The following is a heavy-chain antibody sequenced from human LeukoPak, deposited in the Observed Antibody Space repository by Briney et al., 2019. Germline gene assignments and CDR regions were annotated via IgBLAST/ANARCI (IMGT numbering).Heavy chain of an antibody. CDR1: GGSISSYY. V-gene: IGHV4-59*01. CDR2: IYYSGST. D-gene: IGHD3-22*01. CDR3: ASWDSSGYLDAFDI. J-gene: IGHJ3*02. Sequence: SETLSLTCTVSGGSISSYYWSWIRQPPGKGLEWIGYIYYSGSTNYNPSLKSRVTISVDTSKNQFSLKLSSVTAADTAVYYCASWDSSGYLDAFDIWGQGTMVTVSS.